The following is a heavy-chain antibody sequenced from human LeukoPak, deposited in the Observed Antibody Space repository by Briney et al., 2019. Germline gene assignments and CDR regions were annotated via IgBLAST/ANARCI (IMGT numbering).Heavy chain of an antibody. Sequence: ASVKVSCKASGYTFTGYYMHWVRQAPGQGLEWMGWINPNSGGTNYAQKFQGRVTMTRDTSISTAYMELSRLRSDDTAVYYCARDPLTSSYCGGDCYAVWGQGTLVTVSS. CDR1: GYTFTGYY. CDR3: ARDPLTSSYCGGDCYAV. CDR2: INPNSGGT. D-gene: IGHD2-21*02. J-gene: IGHJ4*02. V-gene: IGHV1-2*02.